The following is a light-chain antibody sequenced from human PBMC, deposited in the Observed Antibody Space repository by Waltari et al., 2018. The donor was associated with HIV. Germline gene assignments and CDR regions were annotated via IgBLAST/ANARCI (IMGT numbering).Light chain of an antibody. CDR1: SSDVGIYNL. V-gene: IGLV2-23*01. CDR2: EGS. CDR3: CSYAGSFVV. J-gene: IGLJ2*01. Sequence: QSALTQPASVSGSPGQSITISCTGTSSDVGIYNLVSWYQQYPGKAPKLMIYEGSKRPSGVSNRFSGSKSGNPASLTISGLQTEDEADYYCCSYAGSFVVFGGGTKLTVL.